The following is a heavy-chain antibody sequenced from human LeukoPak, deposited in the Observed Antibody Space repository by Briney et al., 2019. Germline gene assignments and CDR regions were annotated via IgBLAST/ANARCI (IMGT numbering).Heavy chain of an antibody. D-gene: IGHD3-16*01. CDR3: AKDLVRGFMITFGGADSY. CDR2: IHDSGGST. J-gene: IGHJ4*02. V-gene: IGHV3-23*01. Sequence: GGSLRLSCAASRFTFSSQTMTWVRQAPGKGLEWVSSIHDSGGSTYSADSVKGRFTISRDNSKNTLYLQMNSLRAEDTAVYYCAKDLVRGFMITFGGADSYWGQGTLVTVSS. CDR1: RFTFSSQT.